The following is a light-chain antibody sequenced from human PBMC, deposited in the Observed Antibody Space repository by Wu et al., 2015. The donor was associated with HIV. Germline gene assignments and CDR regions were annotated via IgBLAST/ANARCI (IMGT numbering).Light chain of an antibody. V-gene: IGKV3-15*01. J-gene: IGKJ5*01. CDR3: QQYKNWPPFT. Sequence: EIVMTQSPATLSVSPGQRVTLSCRASQTIASKLAWYQQRPGQGPRLLIYETSTKATGIPARFSGRGSGTEFTLTISDMQSEDFAVYYCQQYKNWPPFTFGQGTRL. CDR2: ETS. CDR1: QTIASK.